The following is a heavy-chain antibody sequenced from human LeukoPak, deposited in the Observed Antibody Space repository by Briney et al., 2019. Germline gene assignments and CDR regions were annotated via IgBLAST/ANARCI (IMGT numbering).Heavy chain of an antibody. V-gene: IGHV4-59*11. Sequence: PSQTLSLTCNVSGGSLTTHYWSWVRQSPDKGLVWIGQVYHTGSTHYNPSLRSRFTISVDTSKNKVLLTLTSVTAADTAVYYCAREGRWGMKYYFDSWGPGTRVIVSS. J-gene: IGHJ4*02. CDR1: GGSLTTHY. D-gene: IGHD4-23*01. CDR3: AREGRWGMKYYFDS. CDR2: VYHTGST.